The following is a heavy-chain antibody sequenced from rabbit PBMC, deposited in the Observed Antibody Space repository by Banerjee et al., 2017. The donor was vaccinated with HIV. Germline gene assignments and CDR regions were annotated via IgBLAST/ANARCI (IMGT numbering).Heavy chain of an antibody. Sequence: QEQLVESGGGLVQPGGSLKLSCKASGFDFSSYGVSWVRQAPGKGLEWISCIAGSSSGFTYSATWAKGRFTCSKTSSTTVTLQMTSLTVADTATYFCARDLSSSGWSDFALWGPGTLVTVS. CDR1: GFDFSSYG. D-gene: IGHD4-1*01. J-gene: IGHJ4*01. V-gene: IGHV1S45*01. CDR3: ARDLSSSGWSDFAL. CDR2: IAGSSSGFT.